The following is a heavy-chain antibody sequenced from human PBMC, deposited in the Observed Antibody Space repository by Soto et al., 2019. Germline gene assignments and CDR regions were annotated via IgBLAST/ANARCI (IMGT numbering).Heavy chain of an antibody. CDR2: ISGYNGNT. Sequence: ASVKVSCKASGYTFRGYSITWVRQAPGQGLEWMGRISGYNGNTNYARTLRGRLTLTTDTSTSTAYMELRSLTSDATAVYYCARDVFCGGAPACPDMDVWGQGTTVTVSS. D-gene: IGHD2-21*01. CDR1: GYTFRGYS. CDR3: ARDVFCGGAPACPDMDV. V-gene: IGHV1-18*04. J-gene: IGHJ6*02.